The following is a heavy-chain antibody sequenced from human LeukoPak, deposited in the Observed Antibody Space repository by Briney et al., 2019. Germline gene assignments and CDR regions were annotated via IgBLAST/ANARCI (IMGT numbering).Heavy chain of an antibody. V-gene: IGHV4-31*03. CDR1: GGSISSGGYY. D-gene: IGHD2-2*01. CDR2: IYYSGST. J-gene: IGHJ6*02. CDR3: ARAPGYCSSTSCFYYYYYGMDV. Sequence: PSQTLSLTCTVSGGSISSGGYYWSWIRQHPGKGLEWIGYIYYSGSTYYNPSLKSRVTISVDTSKNQFPLKLSSVTAADTAVYYCARAPGYCSSTSCFYYYYYGMDVWGQGTTVTVSS.